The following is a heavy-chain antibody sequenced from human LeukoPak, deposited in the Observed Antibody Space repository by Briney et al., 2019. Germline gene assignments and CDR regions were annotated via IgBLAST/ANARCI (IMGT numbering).Heavy chain of an antibody. CDR1: GFTFSSYS. D-gene: IGHD4-17*01. CDR2: ISSSSSYI. CDR3: ARIDYGDYDLDY. V-gene: IGHV3-21*01. J-gene: IGHJ4*02. Sequence: PGGSLRLSCAASGFTFSSYSMNWVRQAPGKGLEWVSSISSSSSYIYYADSVKGRFTISRDNAKNSLYLQMNSLRAEDTAVYYCARIDYGDYDLDYWGQGTLVTVSS.